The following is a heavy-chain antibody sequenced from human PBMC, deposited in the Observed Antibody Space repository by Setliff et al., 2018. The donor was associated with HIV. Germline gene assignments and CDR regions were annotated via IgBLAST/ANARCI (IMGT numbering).Heavy chain of an antibody. V-gene: IGHV1-69*13. CDR2: IVALFGAA. D-gene: IGHD3-9*01. J-gene: IGHJ4*02. CDR3: ARHSDILTGHFDY. Sequence: SVKVSCKASGGTLSSYAISWVRQAPGQGLEWMGGIVALFGAANYAPQLQGRVTITADESTRTAYMELSSLRSEDAAVYYCARHSDILTGHFDYWGQGTLVTVSS. CDR1: GGTLSSYA.